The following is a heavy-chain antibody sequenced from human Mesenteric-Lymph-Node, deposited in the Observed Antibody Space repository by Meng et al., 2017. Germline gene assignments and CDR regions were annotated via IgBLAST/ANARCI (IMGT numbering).Heavy chain of an antibody. CDR1: GGSVSSGSYY. V-gene: IGHV4-61*01. CDR2: IYYSGST. D-gene: IGHD6-13*01. J-gene: IGHJ5*02. Sequence: SETLSLTCTVSGGSVSSGSYYWSWIRQPPGKGLEWIGYIYYSGSTYYNPSLKSRVTISVDTSKNQFSLKLSSVTAADTAVYYCARDDHSSSWYWFDPWGQGTLVTVSS. CDR3: ARDDHSSSWYWFDP.